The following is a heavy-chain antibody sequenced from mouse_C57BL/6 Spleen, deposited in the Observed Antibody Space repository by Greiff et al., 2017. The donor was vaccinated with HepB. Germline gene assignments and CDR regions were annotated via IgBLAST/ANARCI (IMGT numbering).Heavy chain of an antibody. D-gene: IGHD1-1*01. V-gene: IGHV1-76*01. CDR2: IYPGSGNT. J-gene: IGHJ1*03. Sequence: QVQLQQSGAELVRPGASVKLSCKASGYTFTDYYINWVKQRPGQGLEWIARIYPGSGNTYYNEKFKGKATLTAEKSSSTAYMQLSSLTSEDSAVYFCAREGLLRSYFDVWGTGTTVTVSS. CDR3: AREGLLRSYFDV. CDR1: GYTFTDYY.